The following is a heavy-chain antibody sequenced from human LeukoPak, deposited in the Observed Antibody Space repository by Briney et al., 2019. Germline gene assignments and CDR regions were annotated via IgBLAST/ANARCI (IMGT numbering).Heavy chain of an antibody. Sequence: SETLSLTCAVSGYSISNGYYWVWIRQPPGRGLEWIGSLYHSDSAYYNTSLRIRVSMSVDTSKNQFSLTLRFVTAADTAVYYCARQHDSYYYYYIDVWGSGTTVTVSS. J-gene: IGHJ6*03. CDR2: LYHSDSA. CDR3: ARQHDSYYYYYIDV. CDR1: GYSISNGYY. V-gene: IGHV4-38-2*01.